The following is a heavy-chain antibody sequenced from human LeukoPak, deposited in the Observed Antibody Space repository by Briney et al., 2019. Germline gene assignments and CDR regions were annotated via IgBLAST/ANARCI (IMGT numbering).Heavy chain of an antibody. CDR1: GFTVSNNY. J-gene: IGHJ5*02. D-gene: IGHD2-2*01. CDR3: ARGYCSSTSCYGGWWFDL. Sequence: AGGSLRLSCAASGFTVSNNYLSWVRQVPGKGLEWVSVIYSGGTTYYADSVKGRFTISRDNSKNTLYFQMDSLRAEDTAVYYCARGYCSSTSCYGGWWFDLWGQGTLVTVSS. V-gene: IGHV3-53*01. CDR2: IYSGGTT.